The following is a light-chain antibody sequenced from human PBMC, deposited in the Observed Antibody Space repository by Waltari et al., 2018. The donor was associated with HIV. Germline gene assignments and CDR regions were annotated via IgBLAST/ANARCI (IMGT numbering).Light chain of an antibody. CDR1: QSVLFTSNNKNY. CDR2: WAS. CDR3: QQYYRKPPT. V-gene: IGKV4-1*01. Sequence: DIVMTQSPDSLAVSLGERATINCKSSQSVLFTSNNKNYLAWYQQKPGQPPKLLIYWASTRESGVPDRFSGSGSGTDFTLTISSLQAEDVAVYYCQQYYRKPPTFGQGTKVEI. J-gene: IGKJ1*01.